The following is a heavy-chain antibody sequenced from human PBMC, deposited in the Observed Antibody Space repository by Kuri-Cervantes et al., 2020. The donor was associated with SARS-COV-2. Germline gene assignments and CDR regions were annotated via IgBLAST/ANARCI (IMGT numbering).Heavy chain of an antibody. Sequence: SVKVSCKASGGTFSSYAISWVRQAPGQGLEWMRGIIPIFGTANYAQKFQGRVTITADKSTSTAYMELSSLRSEDTAVYYCARESGREMYIGVGRHYNYDGMDVWGQGTTVTVSS. CDR1: GGTFSSYA. CDR3: ARESGREMYIGVGRHYNYDGMDV. J-gene: IGHJ6*02. D-gene: IGHD6-19*01. CDR2: IIPIFGTA. V-gene: IGHV1-69*06.